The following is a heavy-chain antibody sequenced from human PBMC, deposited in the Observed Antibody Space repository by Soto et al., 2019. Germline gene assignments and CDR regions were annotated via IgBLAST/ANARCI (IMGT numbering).Heavy chain of an antibody. V-gene: IGHV4-30-2*06. CDR3: ARARYYDWCFDL. J-gene: IGHJ4*02. D-gene: IGHD3-9*01. CDR1: PGSINSASHS. CDR2: SYHSGSS. Sequence: SETLSVNCTLSPGSINSASHSCGRMRQSPGKGLGWIGYSYHSGSSYYNPSVQSRVSSSVDRTKAQFYLTLTSVTAAHTAVYFCARARYYDWCFDLWVLGTPVTVSS.